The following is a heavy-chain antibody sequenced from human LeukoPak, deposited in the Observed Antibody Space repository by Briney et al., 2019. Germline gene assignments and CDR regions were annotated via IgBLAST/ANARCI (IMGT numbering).Heavy chain of an antibody. D-gene: IGHD2-2*01. V-gene: IGHV1-2*02. CDR1: GYTFTGYY. CDR3: ARSWASGYCSSTSCYAQFDY. J-gene: IGHJ4*02. Sequence: ASVKVSCKASGYTFTGYYMHWVRQAPGQGLEWMGWINPNSGGTNYAQKFQGRVTMTTDTSTSTAYMELSSLRSEDTAVYYCARSWASGYCSSTSCYAQFDYWGQGTLVTVSS. CDR2: INPNSGGT.